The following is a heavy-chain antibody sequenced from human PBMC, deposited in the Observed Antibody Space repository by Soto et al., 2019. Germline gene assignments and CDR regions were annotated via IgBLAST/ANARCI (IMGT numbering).Heavy chain of an antibody. CDR2: IYYTGPT. J-gene: IGHJ5*02. CDR3: ARGDWFHP. Sequence: PSETLSLTCTVSGGSISSGDYYWNWIRQPPGKGLEWIGYIYYTGPTKYNPSLKSRATLSVDTAKNRFSLNLTSLTAADTAVYYCARGDWFHPWGQGTLVTSPQ. CDR1: GGSISSGDYY. V-gene: IGHV4-30-4*01.